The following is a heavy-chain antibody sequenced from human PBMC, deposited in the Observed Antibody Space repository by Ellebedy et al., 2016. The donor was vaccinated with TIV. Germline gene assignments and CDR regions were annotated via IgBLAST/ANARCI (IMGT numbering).Heavy chain of an antibody. D-gene: IGHD1-14*01. CDR1: GYTFTSYD. CDR3: AKHWGVYPDDAFDI. J-gene: IGHJ3*02. V-gene: IGHV1-8*01. CDR2: MNPNSGNT. Sequence: ASVKVSCXASGYTFTSYDINWVRQATGQGLEWMGWMNPNSGNTGYAQKFQGRVTMTRNTSISTAYMELSSLRSEDTAVYYCAKHWGVYPDDAFDIWGQGTMVTVSS.